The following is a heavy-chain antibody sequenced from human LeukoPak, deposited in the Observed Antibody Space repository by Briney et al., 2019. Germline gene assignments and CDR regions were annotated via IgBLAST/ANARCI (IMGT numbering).Heavy chain of an antibody. D-gene: IGHD2-21*01. CDR3: AKEFDRGLPDY. V-gene: IGHV3-30*18. CDR2: ISYDGSNE. J-gene: IGHJ4*02. CDR1: GFTFSTYG. Sequence: GRSLRLSCAASGFTFSTYGMHWVRQAPGKGLEWVAVISYDGSNEYYADSVKGRFTISRDNSKNTLYLQMSSLRAEDTAVYYCAKEFDRGLPDYWGQGTLVTVPS.